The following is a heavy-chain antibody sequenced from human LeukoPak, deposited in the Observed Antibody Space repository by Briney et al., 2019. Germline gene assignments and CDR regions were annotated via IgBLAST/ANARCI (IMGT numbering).Heavy chain of an antibody. V-gene: IGHV3-33*01. J-gene: IGHJ4*02. CDR1: GFSFSGYG. CDR2: IRYDGTDK. CDR3: VRGQLWSYYHDY. Sequence: GGSLRLSCAASGFSFSGYGMHWVRQAPGKGLEWVTDIRYDGTDKKYVDSVKGRFTISRDNSKNTVYLEMNSLRAEDTAVYYCVRGQLWSYYHDYWGQGTLVTVSS. D-gene: IGHD5-18*01.